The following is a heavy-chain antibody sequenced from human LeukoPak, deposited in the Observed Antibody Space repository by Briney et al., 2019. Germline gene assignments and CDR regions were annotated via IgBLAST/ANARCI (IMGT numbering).Heavy chain of an antibody. CDR2: IYYTGST. CDR3: ARWGSIAVARFDY. D-gene: IGHD6-6*01. CDR1: GGSISSYY. Sequence: PSETLSLTCTVSGGSISSYYWSWIRQPPGKGREGIGYIYYTGSTNYNPSLTSRVNISVDTSKNQFSLNLTSVTAADTAVYYCARWGSIAVARFDYWGQGTLVTVSS. V-gene: IGHV4-59*01. J-gene: IGHJ4*02.